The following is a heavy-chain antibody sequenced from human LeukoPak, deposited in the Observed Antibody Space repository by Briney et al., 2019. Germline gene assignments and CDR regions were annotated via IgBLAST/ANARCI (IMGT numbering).Heavy chain of an antibody. CDR1: GGSISSGGYS. CDR3: ARVGNYDILTAQTYAAFDI. Sequence: SETLSLTCAVSGGSISSGGYSWSWIRQPPGKGLEWIGYIYHSGSTYYNPSLKSRVTISVDRSKNQFSLKLSSVTAADTAVYYCARVGNYDILTAQTYAAFDIWGQGTMVTVSS. CDR2: IYHSGST. J-gene: IGHJ3*02. V-gene: IGHV4-30-2*01. D-gene: IGHD3-9*01.